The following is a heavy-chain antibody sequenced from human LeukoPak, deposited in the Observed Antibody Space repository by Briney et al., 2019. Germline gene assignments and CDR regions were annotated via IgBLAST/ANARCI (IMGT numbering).Heavy chain of an antibody. J-gene: IGHJ4*02. D-gene: IGHD5-12*01. CDR1: GFTFSSYG. CDR2: IWYDGSNK. V-gene: IGHV3-33*01. Sequence: GGSLRLSCAASGFTFSSYGMNWVRQAPGKGLEWVAVIWYDGSNKYYADSVKGRFAISRDNSKNTLYLQMNSLRAEDTAVYYCARVPRRGVATIINFDYWGQGTLVTVSS. CDR3: ARVPRRGVATIINFDY.